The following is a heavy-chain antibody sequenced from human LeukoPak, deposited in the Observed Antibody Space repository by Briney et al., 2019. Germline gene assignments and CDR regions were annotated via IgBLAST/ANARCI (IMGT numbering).Heavy chain of an antibody. CDR1: GYTFTAYY. J-gene: IGHJ4*02. V-gene: IGHV1-2*02. CDR3: ARGLMSAVGVGYFDY. Sequence: ASVKVSCKASGYTFTAYYIHWVRQAPGQGLEWLGWINPNSGDTNYAQKFQGRATMTWDTSITTAYMELSRLKSDDTAVYYCARGLMSAVGVGYFDYWGQGTLVTVSS. D-gene: IGHD1-26*01. CDR2: INPNSGDT.